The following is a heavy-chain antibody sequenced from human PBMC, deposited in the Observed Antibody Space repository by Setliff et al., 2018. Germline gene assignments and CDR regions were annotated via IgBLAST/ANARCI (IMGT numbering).Heavy chain of an antibody. CDR3: LRLVRYCSRTACQRTSGDEV. Sequence: GASVKVSCKASGGTLRTYAFNWVRQAPGQGLEWMGWIAVYTGKTYSAQKFQGRLTMTTDKSTNMAYLDLRGLRLDDTAIYFCLRLVRYCSRTACQRTSGDEVWGQGTLVTVSS. D-gene: IGHD2-8*01. J-gene: IGHJ4*01. CDR1: GGTLRTYA. CDR2: IAVYTGKT. V-gene: IGHV1-18*01.